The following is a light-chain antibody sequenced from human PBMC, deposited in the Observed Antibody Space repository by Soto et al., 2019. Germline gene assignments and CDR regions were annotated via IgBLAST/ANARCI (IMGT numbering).Light chain of an antibody. CDR1: NIGGKS. V-gene: IGLV3-21*02. CDR3: QVWDSSREHVV. Sequence: SYELTQPPSVSVAPGQTARITCGGNNIGGKSVHWYQQKPGQAPALVVYDDSDRPSRIPERISGSNSGNTATLTISRVEVGDEADYYCQVWDSSREHVVFGGGTKLTVL. CDR2: DDS. J-gene: IGLJ2*01.